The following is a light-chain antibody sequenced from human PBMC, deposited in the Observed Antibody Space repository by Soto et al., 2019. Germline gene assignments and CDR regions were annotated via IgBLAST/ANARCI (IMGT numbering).Light chain of an antibody. Sequence: IVMTQSPDSLAVSLGERATINCQSSQSVLFSAYTKYHLAWYQQQSGQTPHLLIHWSSTRESGVPARFSGSGSGTDFSLILTSLHAEDVAVYYCQQYYSVPSTFGQGTRLEIK. CDR1: QSVLFSAYTKYH. V-gene: IGKV4-1*01. J-gene: IGKJ2*01. CDR3: QQYYSVPST. CDR2: WSS.